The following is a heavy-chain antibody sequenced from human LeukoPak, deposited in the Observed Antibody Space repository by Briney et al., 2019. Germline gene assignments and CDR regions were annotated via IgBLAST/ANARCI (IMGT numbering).Heavy chain of an antibody. D-gene: IGHD6-19*01. CDR1: GFTFSSYS. CDR2: ISSSSSYI. V-gene: IGHV3-21*01. Sequence: PGGSLRLSCAASGFTFSSYSMNWVRQAPGKGLEWVSSISSSSSYIYYADSVKGRFTISRDNAKNSLYLQMNSLRAEDTAVYYCARDGVAVARTQYYYYYMDVWGKGTTVTISS. CDR3: ARDGVAVARTQYYYYYMDV. J-gene: IGHJ6*03.